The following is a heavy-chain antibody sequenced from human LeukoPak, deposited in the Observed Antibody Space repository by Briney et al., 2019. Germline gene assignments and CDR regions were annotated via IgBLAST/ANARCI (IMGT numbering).Heavy chain of an antibody. CDR1: GFTFSSYA. D-gene: IGHD2-21*02. Sequence: GGSLRLSCAASGFTFSSYAMSWVRQAPGKGLEWVSAISGSGGSTYYADSVKGRFTISRDNSKNTLYLQMNSLRAEDTAVYYCAKDPSRGRGDHRDITWFDPWGQGTLVTVSS. V-gene: IGHV3-23*01. J-gene: IGHJ5*02. CDR3: AKDPSRGRGDHRDITWFDP. CDR2: ISGSGGST.